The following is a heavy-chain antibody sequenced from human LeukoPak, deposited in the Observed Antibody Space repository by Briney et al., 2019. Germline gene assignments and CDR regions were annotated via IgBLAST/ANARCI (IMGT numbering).Heavy chain of an antibody. V-gene: IGHV4-34*01. CDR2: INHSGST. D-gene: IGHD3-3*01. CDR3: ARRAVLRFLYY. J-gene: IGHJ4*02. CDR1: GGSISSYY. Sequence: SETLSLTCTVSGGSISSYYWSWIRQPPGKGLEWIGEINHSGSTNYNPSLKSRVTISVDTSKNQFSLKLSSVTAADTAVYYCARRAVLRFLYYWGQGTLVTVSS.